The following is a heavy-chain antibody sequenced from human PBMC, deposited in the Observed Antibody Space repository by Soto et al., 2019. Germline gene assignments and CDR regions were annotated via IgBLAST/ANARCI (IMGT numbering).Heavy chain of an antibody. D-gene: IGHD3-3*01. CDR1: GFTFSRYW. CDR3: ARLPVDTITSLDY. J-gene: IGHJ4*02. Sequence: EVQLVESGGDLVQPGGFLRLSCATSGFTFSRYWMHWVRQVPGKGLVWVSRINSDGSSISYSDSVKGRFTISRDYAKNTLYLQMNSLRVEDTAVYYCARLPVDTITSLDYWGQGTLVTVSS. V-gene: IGHV3-74*01. CDR2: INSDGSSI.